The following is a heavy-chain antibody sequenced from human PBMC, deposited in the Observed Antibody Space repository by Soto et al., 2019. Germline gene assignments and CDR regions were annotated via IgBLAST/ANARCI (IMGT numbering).Heavy chain of an antibody. CDR3: AKNRGRGSYTNWNFDV. V-gene: IGHV3-23*01. CDR2: IHGGGDYT. D-gene: IGHD1-26*01. J-gene: IGHJ2*01. CDR1: GFTFSNYA. Sequence: EVQVLESGGGLVQPGGSLRLSCAASGFTFSNYAMSWVRQAPGKGLEWVSTIHGGGDYTNYTDSVKGRFTISRDNSRNKLFLQMNSLRADDTAVYYCAKNRGRGSYTNWNFDVWGRGTLVTVSS.